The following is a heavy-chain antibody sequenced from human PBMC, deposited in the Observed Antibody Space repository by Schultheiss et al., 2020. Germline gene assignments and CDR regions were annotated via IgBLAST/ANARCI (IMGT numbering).Heavy chain of an antibody. D-gene: IGHD1-26*01. J-gene: IGHJ4*02. Sequence: GESLKISCAASGFTFSSYGMHWVRQAPGKGLEWVGRIKSKTDGGTTDYAAPVKGRFTISRDDSKNTLYLQMNSLRAEDTAVYYCANGYSGSRTFDYRGQGTLVTVSS. CDR1: GFTFSSYG. CDR2: IKSKTDGGTT. V-gene: IGHV3-15*01. CDR3: ANGYSGSRTFDY.